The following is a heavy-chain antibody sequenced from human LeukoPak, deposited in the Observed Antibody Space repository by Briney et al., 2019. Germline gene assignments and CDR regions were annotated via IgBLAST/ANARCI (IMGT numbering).Heavy chain of an antibody. V-gene: IGHV1-18*01. CDR1: GCIFTRFG. Sequence: GASVKVSGKTSGCIFTRFGISGVRQAPGQGLEWMGWISGDNDNTNYAQKFQGRVTMTPDTSATTGYMELRSLRSDDTAVYYCARDFHLGTTIPGYWGQGTLVTVPS. CDR2: ISGDNDNT. D-gene: IGHD7-27*01. J-gene: IGHJ4*02. CDR3: ARDFHLGTTIPGY.